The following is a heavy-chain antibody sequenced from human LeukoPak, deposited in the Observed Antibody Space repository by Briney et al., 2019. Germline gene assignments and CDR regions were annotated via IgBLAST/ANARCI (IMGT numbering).Heavy chain of an antibody. J-gene: IGHJ4*02. D-gene: IGHD5-18*01. CDR3: ARVHTAMVSFDY. CDR2: ISYDGSNK. CDR1: GFTFSSYA. V-gene: IGHV3-30-3*01. Sequence: GGSLRLSCAASGFTFSSYAMHWVRQAPGKGLEWVAVISYDGSNKYYADSVKGRFTISRDNSKNTLYLQMNSLRAEDTAVYYCARVHTAMVSFDYWGQGTLVTVSS.